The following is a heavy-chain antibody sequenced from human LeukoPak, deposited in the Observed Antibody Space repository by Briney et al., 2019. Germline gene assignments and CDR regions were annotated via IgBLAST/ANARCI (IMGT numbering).Heavy chain of an antibody. V-gene: IGHV4-34*01. CDR3: AREVMVVNPAYYFDY. Sequence: SETLSLTCAVYGGSFSGYYWSWIRQPPGKGLEWIGEINHSGSTNYNPSLKSRVAISVDTSKNQFSLKLSSVTAADTAVYYCAREVMVVNPAYYFDYWGQGTLVTVSS. D-gene: IGHD3-22*01. CDR1: GGSFSGYY. J-gene: IGHJ4*02. CDR2: INHSGST.